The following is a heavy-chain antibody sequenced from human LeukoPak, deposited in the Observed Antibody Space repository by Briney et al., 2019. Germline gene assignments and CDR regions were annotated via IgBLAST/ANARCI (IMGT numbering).Heavy chain of an antibody. CDR2: INHSGST. CDR1: GGSFRGYY. Sequence: SETLSLTCAVYGGSFRGYYWSWIRQPPGKGLEWIGEINHSGSTNYNPSLKSRVTISVDTSKNQFSLKLSSVTAADTAVYYCATIFGGSSRGFDYWGQGTLVTVSS. V-gene: IGHV4-34*01. D-gene: IGHD2-15*01. J-gene: IGHJ4*02. CDR3: ATIFGGSSRGFDY.